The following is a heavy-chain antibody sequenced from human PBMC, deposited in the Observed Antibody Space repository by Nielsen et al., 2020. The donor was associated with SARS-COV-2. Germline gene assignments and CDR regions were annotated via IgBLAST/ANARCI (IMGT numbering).Heavy chain of an antibody. Sequence: GALKISCAASGLTFSIYSMMWVRQAPGKGLEWVSHISSSGSYIYYADSVKGRFTISRDNAKNSVYLQMNSLRAEDTAVYYCATDQYCPNGICSSGGRDYWGQGTLVAVSS. CDR3: ATDQYCPNGICSSGGRDY. D-gene: IGHD2-8*01. CDR1: GLTFSIYS. V-gene: IGHV3-21*01. J-gene: IGHJ4*02. CDR2: ISSSGSYI.